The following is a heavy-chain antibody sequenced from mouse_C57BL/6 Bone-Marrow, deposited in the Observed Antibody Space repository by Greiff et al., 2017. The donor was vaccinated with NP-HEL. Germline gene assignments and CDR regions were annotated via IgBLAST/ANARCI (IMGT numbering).Heavy chain of an antibody. CDR2: IYPRSGNT. D-gene: IGHD1-1*01. CDR3: ARGHYGSSYEFAY. V-gene: IGHV1-81*01. Sequence: QVQLQQSGAELARPGASVKLSCKASGYTFTSYGISWVKQRTGQGLEWIGEIYPRSGNTYYNAKFKGKATLTADKSSSTAYMELRSLTSEDSAVYFCARGHYGSSYEFAYWGQGTLVTVSA. J-gene: IGHJ3*01. CDR1: GYTFTSYG.